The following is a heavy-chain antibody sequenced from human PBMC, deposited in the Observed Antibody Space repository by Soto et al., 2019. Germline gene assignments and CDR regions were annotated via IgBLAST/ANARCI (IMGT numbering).Heavy chain of an antibody. J-gene: IGHJ6*02. Sequence: QVQLVQSGAEVKNPGASVKVSCKASGYTFTRYGIGWARQAPGQGLVWMGWINTYNGNTNYAQNVQGRVTLTTDTSTSTAYMGLRSLRSNDTAIYYCAMVDVYVTPSPQDVWGQGTTVIVSS. CDR3: AMVDVYVTPSPQDV. CDR1: GYTFTRYG. CDR2: INTYNGNT. D-gene: IGHD3-16*01. V-gene: IGHV1-18*01.